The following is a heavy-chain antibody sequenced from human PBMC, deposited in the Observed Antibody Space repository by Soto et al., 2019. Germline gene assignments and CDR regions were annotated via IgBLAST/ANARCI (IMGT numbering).Heavy chain of an antibody. J-gene: IGHJ5*02. CDR1: GATFTNYE. CDR3: ARGRGGHCAGGKCNRWLNP. D-gene: IGHD2-21*01. V-gene: IGHV1-8*02. CDR2: MNPNTGDT. Sequence: VSVKVFCKASGATFTNYETIWVRQATGQGPEWMGWMNPNTGDTVYAQKFPGRVTLTRDTSISTAYMELSSLRYDDTAVYYCARGRGGHCAGGKCNRWLNPWGQGTLVTFSS.